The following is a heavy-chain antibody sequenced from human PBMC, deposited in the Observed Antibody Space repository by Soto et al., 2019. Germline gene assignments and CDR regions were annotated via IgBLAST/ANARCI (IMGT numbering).Heavy chain of an antibody. V-gene: IGHV5-51*01. CDR3: AKGDPLYGMDV. CDR2: IYPGDSDT. Sequence: GESLKFSWKGSGYSFASYWIGWVRQMPGTGLEWMGIIYPGDSDTRYSPSFQGQVTISADKSISTAYLQWSSLKASDTAMYYCAKGDPLYGMDVWGQGTTVTVS. D-gene: IGHD3-16*01. J-gene: IGHJ6*02. CDR1: GYSFASYW.